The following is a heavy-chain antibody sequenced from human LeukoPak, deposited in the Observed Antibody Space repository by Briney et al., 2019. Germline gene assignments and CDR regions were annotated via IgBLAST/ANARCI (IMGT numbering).Heavy chain of an antibody. CDR3: ARGQAGGGSYYYYGMDV. V-gene: IGHV1-69*04. J-gene: IGHJ6*02. CDR1: GGTFSSYA. Sequence: SVKVSCKASGGTFSSYAISWVRQAPGQGLEWMGRIIPILGIANYAQKFQGRVTITADKSTSTAYTELSSLRSEDTAVYYCARGQAGGGSYYYYGMDVWGQGTTVTVSS. CDR2: IIPILGIA. D-gene: IGHD2-15*01.